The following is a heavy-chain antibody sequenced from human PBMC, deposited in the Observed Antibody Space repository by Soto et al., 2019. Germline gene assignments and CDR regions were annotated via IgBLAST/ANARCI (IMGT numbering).Heavy chain of an antibody. Sequence: PGGSLRLSCTASGFTFGDYAMSWFRQAPGKGLEWVGFIRSKGYGGTTEYAESVKGRFSISRDDSKSIAYLQMNSLKTEDTAVYYCSRAGVVVVAATYDPWGQGTLVTVSS. CDR1: GFTFGDYA. V-gene: IGHV3-49*03. D-gene: IGHD2-15*01. J-gene: IGHJ5*02. CDR2: IRSKGYGGTT. CDR3: SRAGVVVVAATYDP.